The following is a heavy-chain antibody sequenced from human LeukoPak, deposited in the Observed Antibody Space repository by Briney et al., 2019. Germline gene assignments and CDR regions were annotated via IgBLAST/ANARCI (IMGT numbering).Heavy chain of an antibody. CDR3: AASIVDFTYGEHFQH. CDR2: IYSGGST. Sequence: GGSLRLSCAVSGFTVSGIHINWVRQAPGKRLEWVSVIYSGGSTYYADSMKGRFTISGDNSKNMVFPQMNSLRVEDTAVYYCAASIVDFTYGEHFQHWGQGTLVTVSS. V-gene: IGHV3-53*01. J-gene: IGHJ1*01. CDR1: GFTVSGIH. D-gene: IGHD1-26*01.